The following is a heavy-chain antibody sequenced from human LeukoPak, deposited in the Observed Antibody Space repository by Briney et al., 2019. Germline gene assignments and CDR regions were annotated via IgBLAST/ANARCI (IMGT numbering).Heavy chain of an antibody. CDR1: GGSIRSIDSY. CDR3: ARFEYSSSPDY. Sequence: SETLSLTCTVSGGSIRSIDSYWGWIRQPPGKGLEWIGSGFYSGSTYYNPSLKSRVTISVDTSKNQFSLKLSSVTAADTAVYYCARFEYSSSPDYWGQGTLVTVSS. J-gene: IGHJ4*02. V-gene: IGHV4-39*07. D-gene: IGHD6-13*01. CDR2: GFYSGST.